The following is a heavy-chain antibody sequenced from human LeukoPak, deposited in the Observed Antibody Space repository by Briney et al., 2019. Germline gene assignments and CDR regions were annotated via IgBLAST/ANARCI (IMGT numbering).Heavy chain of an antibody. D-gene: IGHD3-16*02. Sequence: GGSLRLSCAASGFTFSSYAMSWVRQAPGKGLKWVSVIYSGGSTYYADSVKGRFTISRDNSKNTLYLQMNSLRAEDTAVYYCARGAGEVNVWGSFRLGGFDYWGQGTLVTVSS. J-gene: IGHJ4*02. CDR2: IYSGGST. CDR3: ARGAGEVNVWGSFRLGGFDY. V-gene: IGHV3-23*03. CDR1: GFTFSSYA.